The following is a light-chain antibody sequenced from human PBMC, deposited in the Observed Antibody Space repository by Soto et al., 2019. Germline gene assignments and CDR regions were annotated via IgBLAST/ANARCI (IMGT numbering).Light chain of an antibody. CDR2: EVS. V-gene: IGLV2-14*01. Sequence: QSALTQAASVSGSPGQSITISCTGTSSDIGGSDYVSWYQKHPGKAPKVIIYEVSDRPSGVSDRFSGSKSGNTASLTISGLQAEDEPDYYCSSYVTSGTLVFGGGTKLTVL. CDR3: SSYVTSGTLV. J-gene: IGLJ3*02. CDR1: SSDIGGSDY.